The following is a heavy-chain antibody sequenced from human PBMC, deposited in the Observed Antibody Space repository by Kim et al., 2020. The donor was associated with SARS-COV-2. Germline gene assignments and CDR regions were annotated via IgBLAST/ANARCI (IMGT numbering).Heavy chain of an antibody. CDR3: ASGAGQGGGNYYYYYGMDV. D-gene: IGHD6-19*01. Sequence: SRVTISVDTSKNQFSLKLSSVTAADTAVYYCASGAGQGGGNYYYYYGMDVWGQGTTVTVSS. J-gene: IGHJ6*02. V-gene: IGHV4-34*01.